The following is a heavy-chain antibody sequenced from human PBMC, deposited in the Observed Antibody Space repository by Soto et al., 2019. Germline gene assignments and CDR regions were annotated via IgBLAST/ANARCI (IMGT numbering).Heavy chain of an antibody. D-gene: IGHD1-20*01. Sequence: ASGPTLVNPTETLTLTCTFSGFSLTSPGMCVSWILQPPGKALEWLALIERDDDDKYYSTSLKTRLTISKDTRKNQVVLTMANMDPADTGTYYCARSIRGPRRFNGMDVWGQGTTVTVSS. V-gene: IGHV2-70*13. CDR2: IERDDDDK. CDR1: GFSLTSPGMC. J-gene: IGHJ6*02. CDR3: ARSIRGPRRFNGMDV.